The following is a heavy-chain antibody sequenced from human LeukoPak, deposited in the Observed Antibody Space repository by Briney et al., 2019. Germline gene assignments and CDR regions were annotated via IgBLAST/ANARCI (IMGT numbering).Heavy chain of an antibody. Sequence: GGSLRLSCAASGFTFSSYWLHWVRQAPGKGLVWVSRINSDGTTTTYADSEKGRFSISRDNAKNTLYLQMNSLRAEDTAVYYCATLFPGDWGQGTLVTVSS. CDR1: GFTFSSYW. D-gene: IGHD2-15*01. CDR2: INSDGTTT. V-gene: IGHV3-74*01. J-gene: IGHJ4*02. CDR3: ATLFPGD.